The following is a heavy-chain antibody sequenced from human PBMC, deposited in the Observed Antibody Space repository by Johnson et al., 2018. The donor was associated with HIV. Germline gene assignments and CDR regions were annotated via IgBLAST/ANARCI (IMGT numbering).Heavy chain of an antibody. CDR3: ARDPFHDYDSSGYAGCAFEM. J-gene: IGHJ3*02. CDR2: ISYDRSNK. CDR1: GFTFSSYA. V-gene: IGHV3-30-3*01. Sequence: QVQLVESGGGVVQPGRSLRLSCAASGFTFSSYAMHWVRQAPGKGLEWVAVISYDRSNKYYADSVKGRFTISRDNAKNSLYMQMKSLRAEDTALYYCARDPFHDYDSSGYAGCAFEMWGQGTMVTVSS. D-gene: IGHD3-22*01.